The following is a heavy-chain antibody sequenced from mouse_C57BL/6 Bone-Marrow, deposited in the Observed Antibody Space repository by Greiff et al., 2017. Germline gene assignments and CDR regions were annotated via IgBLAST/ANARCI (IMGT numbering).Heavy chain of an antibody. CDR3: TVNYYGSSLDY. Sequence: QVQLQQSGAELVRPGASVTLSCKASGYTFTDYEMYWVKQTPVHGLEWIGAIDPETGGTAYNQKFKGKAILTADKSSSTAYMELRSPTSEDSAVYYCTVNYYGSSLDYWGQGTTLTVSS. V-gene: IGHV1-15*01. J-gene: IGHJ2*01. CDR1: GYTFTDYE. CDR2: IDPETGGT. D-gene: IGHD1-1*01.